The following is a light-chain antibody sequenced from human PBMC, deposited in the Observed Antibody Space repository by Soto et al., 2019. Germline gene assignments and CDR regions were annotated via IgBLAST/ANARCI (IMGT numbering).Light chain of an antibody. Sequence: QSVLTQPASVSGSPGQSITISCTGTSSDIGGHDDVSWYQQHPGKVPKLLIYGVTDRPSGVSNRFSGSKSGNVASLTISGLQAEDEADYYCCSYTSSSTYVFGTGTKVTVL. CDR3: CSYTSSSTYV. V-gene: IGLV2-14*03. CDR1: SSDIGGHDD. J-gene: IGLJ1*01. CDR2: GVT.